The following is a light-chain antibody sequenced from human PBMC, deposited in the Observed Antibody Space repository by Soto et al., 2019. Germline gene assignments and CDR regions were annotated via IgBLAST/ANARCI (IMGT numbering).Light chain of an antibody. J-gene: IGKJ1*01. V-gene: IGKV1-8*01. CDR2: AAS. CDR3: PPYYSYPHT. CDR1: QGISSY. Sequence: AIRMTQSPSSFSASTGDRVTITCRASQGISSYLAWYQQKPGKAPKLLIYAASTLQSGVPSRFSGSGSGTDFTLTIPCLQSEDFATCSCPPYYSYPHTFGQGTKVEIK.